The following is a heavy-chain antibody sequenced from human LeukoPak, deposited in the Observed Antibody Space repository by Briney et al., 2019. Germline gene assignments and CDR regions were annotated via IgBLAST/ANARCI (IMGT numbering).Heavy chain of an antibody. CDR3: ARGYCSSTSCYSRQAYYFDY. V-gene: IGHV1-69*13. CDR2: IIPIFGTA. CDR1: GGTFSSYA. Sequence: APVKVSCKASGGTFSSYAISWVRQAPGQGLEWVGGIIPIFGTANYAQKFQGRVTITADESTSTAYMELSSLRSEDTAVYYCARGYCSSTSCYSRQAYYFDYWGQGTLVTVSS. J-gene: IGHJ4*02. D-gene: IGHD2-2*02.